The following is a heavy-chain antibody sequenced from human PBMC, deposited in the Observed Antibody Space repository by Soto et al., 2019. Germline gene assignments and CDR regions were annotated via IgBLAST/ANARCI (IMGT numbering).Heavy chain of an antibody. V-gene: IGHV3-15*07. D-gene: IGHD6-19*01. CDR3: ATVPYSSGTT. Sequence: EMQLVPSGGGLVKPGGSLRLSCVASRVNFSAAWLNWIRQAPGKGLEWVGRIKPKSEGETADYTAPVRGRFTISRDDSQNTLHLQMDSLNTEDTSVYYCATVPYSSGTTWGQGVLVTVSS. CDR1: RVNFSAAW. CDR2: IKPKSEGETA. J-gene: IGHJ4*02.